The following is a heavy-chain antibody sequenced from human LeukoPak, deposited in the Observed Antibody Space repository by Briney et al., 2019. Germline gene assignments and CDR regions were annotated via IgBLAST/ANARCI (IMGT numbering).Heavy chain of an antibody. CDR2: ISSSSSYI. V-gene: IGHV3-21*01. Sequence: GGSLRLSCAASGFTFSSYNMNWVRQAPGKGLEWVSSISSSSSYIYYADSVKGRFTISRDNAKNSLYLQMNSLRAEDTAVYYCARAFPRASEFPTDYWGQGTLVTVSS. CDR3: ARAFPRASEFPTDY. J-gene: IGHJ4*02. CDR1: GFTFSSYN. D-gene: IGHD1-14*01.